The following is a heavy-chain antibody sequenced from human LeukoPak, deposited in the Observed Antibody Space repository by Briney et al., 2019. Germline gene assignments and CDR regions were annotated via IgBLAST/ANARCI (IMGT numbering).Heavy chain of an antibody. CDR1: GGSIKNYY. Sequence: PSETLSLTCALSGGSIKNYYWSWIRQPLGEGLEWVGYVYYTGTTSYNPSLKSRVTISVETSKNQFSLTLNSVTAADTAVYHCARQSDPYSHYGLDFWGQGTTVIVSS. V-gene: IGHV4-59*01. CDR3: ARQSDPYSHYGLDF. J-gene: IGHJ6*02. CDR2: VYYTGTT.